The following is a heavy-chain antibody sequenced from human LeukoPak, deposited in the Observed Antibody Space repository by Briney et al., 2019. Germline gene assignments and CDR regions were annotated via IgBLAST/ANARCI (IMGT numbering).Heavy chain of an antibody. CDR3: AGGRSSVLGY. Sequence: SETLSLTCSVSGVSISGISYYWGWIRQPPGKGLEWTGSIYCSGSTYYNPSLKSRVTISVDTSKNQFSLKLSSVTAADTAVYYCAGGRSSVLGYWGQGTLVTVSS. CDR1: GVSISGISYY. J-gene: IGHJ4*02. V-gene: IGHV4-39*01. D-gene: IGHD6-19*01. CDR2: IYCSGST.